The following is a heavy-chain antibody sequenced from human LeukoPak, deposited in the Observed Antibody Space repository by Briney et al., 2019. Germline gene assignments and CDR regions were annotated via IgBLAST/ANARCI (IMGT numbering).Heavy chain of an antibody. V-gene: IGHV3-9*01. CDR2: ISWNSGSI. D-gene: IGHD3-22*01. CDR1: GFTFDDYA. J-gene: IGHJ4*02. Sequence: GRSLRLSCAASGFTFDDYAMHWVRQAPGKGLEWVSGISWNSGSIGYADSVKGRFTISRDNAKNSLYLQMNSLRAEDTALYYCAKDSYYDSSGYLGYWGQGTLVTVSS. CDR3: AKDSYYDSSGYLGY.